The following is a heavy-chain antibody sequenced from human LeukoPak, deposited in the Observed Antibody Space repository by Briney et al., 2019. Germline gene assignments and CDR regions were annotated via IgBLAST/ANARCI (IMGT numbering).Heavy chain of an antibody. J-gene: IGHJ4*02. CDR1: GFTFSSYS. Sequence: PGGSLRLSGAASGFTFSSYSMNWVRQAPGKGLQWVSYIAGSTIYYADSVKGRFTISRDNARNSLYLQMNSLRAEDTAVYYCARSRYCSGGRCYFDYWGQGTLVTVSS. D-gene: IGHD2-15*01. V-gene: IGHV3-48*01. CDR3: ARSRYCSGGRCYFDY. CDR2: IAGSTI.